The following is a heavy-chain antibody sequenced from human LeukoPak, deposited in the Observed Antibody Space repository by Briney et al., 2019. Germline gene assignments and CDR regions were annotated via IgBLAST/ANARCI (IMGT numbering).Heavy chain of an antibody. D-gene: IGHD3-3*01. Sequence: GGSLRLSCAASGFTFGNYNMNWARQAPGKGLEWVSSIDTSSNYKYYAESVKGRLTISRDNARNSLYLQINSLRAEDTAVYYCARDLSLFLELDVWGQGTTVTVSS. CDR2: IDTSSNYK. CDR3: ARDLSLFLELDV. V-gene: IGHV3-21*01. CDR1: GFTFGNYN. J-gene: IGHJ6*02.